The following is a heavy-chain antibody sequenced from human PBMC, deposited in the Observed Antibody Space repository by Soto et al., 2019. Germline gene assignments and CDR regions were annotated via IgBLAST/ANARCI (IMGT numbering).Heavy chain of an antibody. J-gene: IGHJ4*01. CDR3: ARVADYYDRSGYLTVVD. V-gene: IGHV3-21*01. CDR2: IISSGSFI. Sequence: PGGSLRLSCAASGFSFSNDNMNWIRQAPGKGLEWVSSIISSGSFIYYADSVKGRFTISRDNAKNSLYLQMNSLRAEDTALYYCARVADYYDRSGYLTVVDWGQGNLVTVFS. CDR1: GFSFSNDN. D-gene: IGHD3-22*01.